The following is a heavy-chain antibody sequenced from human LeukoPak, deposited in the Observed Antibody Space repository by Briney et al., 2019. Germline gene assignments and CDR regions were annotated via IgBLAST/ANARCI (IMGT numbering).Heavy chain of an antibody. D-gene: IGHD3-16*02. CDR3: ARDPASYDYVWGSYRPDAFDI. CDR1: GFTFSSYW. V-gene: IGHV3-74*01. CDR2: INGDGRNI. Sequence: GGSLRLSCVASGFTFSSYWMHWVRQDPRKGLVWVSRINGDGRNINYADSVRGRFTISRDNAKNTLYLQMNSLRAEDTAVYYCARDPASYDYVWGSYRPDAFDIWGQGTMVTVSS. J-gene: IGHJ3*02.